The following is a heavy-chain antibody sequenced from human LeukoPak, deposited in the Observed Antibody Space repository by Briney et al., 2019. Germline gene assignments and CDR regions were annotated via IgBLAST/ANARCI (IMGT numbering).Heavy chain of an antibody. CDR1: GGSFSGYY. D-gene: IGHD3-10*01. CDR3: ARHLRRPAVRGVAYYYYYYMDV. V-gene: IGHV4-34*01. CDR2: INHSGST. J-gene: IGHJ6*03. Sequence: PSETLSLTCAVYGGSFSGYYWSWIRQPPGKGLEWIGEINHSGSTNYNPSLKSRVTISVDTSKNQFSLKLSSVTAADTAVYYCARHLRRPAVRGVAYYYYYYMDVWGKGTTVTISS.